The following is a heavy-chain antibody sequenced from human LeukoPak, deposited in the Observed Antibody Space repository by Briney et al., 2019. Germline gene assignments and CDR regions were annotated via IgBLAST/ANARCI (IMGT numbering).Heavy chain of an antibody. CDR3: AKRGGRQLWLRDYYYYYYMDV. CDR1: GFIFDDYA. D-gene: IGHD5-18*01. CDR2: INGLGGGT. Sequence: PGGSLRLSCEASGFIFDDYALHWVRLAPGKGLEWVSGINGLGGGTAYADSVKGRFTISRDNAKNTLYLQMNSLRAEDTAVYYCAKRGGRQLWLRDYYYYYYMDVWGKGTTVTISS. J-gene: IGHJ6*03. V-gene: IGHV3-9*01.